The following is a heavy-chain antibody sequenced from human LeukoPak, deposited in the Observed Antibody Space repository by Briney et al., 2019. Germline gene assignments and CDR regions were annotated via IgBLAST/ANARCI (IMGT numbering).Heavy chain of an antibody. CDR3: ATSLAY. CDR2: IKQDGSEK. J-gene: IGHJ4*02. CDR1: GYAFSSYW. V-gene: IGHV3-7*01. Sequence: GGSLRLSCAASGYAFSSYWMSWVRQAPGKGLEWVANIKQDGSEKYYVDSVKGRFTLYRENDKNSLYLQINSLRAEDTAVYYCATSLAYWGQGTLVTVSS. D-gene: IGHD3-3*02.